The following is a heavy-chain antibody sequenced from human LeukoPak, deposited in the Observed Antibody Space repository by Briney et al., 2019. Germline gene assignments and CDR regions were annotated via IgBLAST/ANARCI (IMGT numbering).Heavy chain of an antibody. CDR1: GGSISSYY. J-gene: IGHJ4*02. Sequence: SETLSLTCTVSGGSISSYYWSWIRQPPGKGLEWIGYIYYSGSTNYSPSLKSRVTISVDTSKNQFSLKLSSVTAADTAVYYCARVSIGRVVRGVLGLMYFDYWGQGTLVTVSS. D-gene: IGHD3-10*01. CDR2: IYYSGST. V-gene: IGHV4-59*01. CDR3: ARVSIGRVVRGVLGLMYFDY.